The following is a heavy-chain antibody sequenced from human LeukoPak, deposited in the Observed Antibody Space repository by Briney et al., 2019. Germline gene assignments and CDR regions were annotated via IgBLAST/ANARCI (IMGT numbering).Heavy chain of an antibody. Sequence: SGTLSLTCAVSGYSISSSNWWGWIRQPPGKGLEWIGRIYTSGSTNYNPSLKSRVTMSVDTSKNQFSLKLSSVTAADTAVYYCARVGGAGTFLDYWGQGTLVTVSS. CDR1: GYSISSSNW. V-gene: IGHV4-28*03. J-gene: IGHJ4*02. CDR3: ARVGGAGTFLDY. CDR2: IYTSGST. D-gene: IGHD6-19*01.